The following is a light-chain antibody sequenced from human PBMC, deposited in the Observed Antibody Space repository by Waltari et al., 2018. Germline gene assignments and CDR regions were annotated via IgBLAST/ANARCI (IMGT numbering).Light chain of an antibody. J-gene: IGKJ4*01. V-gene: IGKV1-39*01. CDR1: QSISTY. CDR2: AAS. CDR3: QQSYSPLT. Sequence: DFQMTQSPSSLSASVGDRVTITCRAIQSISTYLNWYQQKPGKAPNLLIYAASSLQSGVPSRFSGSGSGTDFTLTISSLQPEDFATYYCQQSYSPLTFGGGTKVEIK.